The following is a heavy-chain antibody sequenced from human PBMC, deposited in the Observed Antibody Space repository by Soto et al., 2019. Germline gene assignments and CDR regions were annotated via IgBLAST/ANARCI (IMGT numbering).Heavy chain of an antibody. Sequence: SETLSLTCTVSGGSISSYYWSWIRQPPGKGLEWIGYIYYSGSTNYNPSLKSRVTISVDTSKNQFSLKLSSVTAADTAVYYCASGGGGYGAIFWGQGTLVTVSS. V-gene: IGHV4-59*01. CDR3: ASGGGGYGAIF. J-gene: IGHJ4*02. CDR2: IYYSGST. CDR1: GGSISSYY. D-gene: IGHD4-17*01.